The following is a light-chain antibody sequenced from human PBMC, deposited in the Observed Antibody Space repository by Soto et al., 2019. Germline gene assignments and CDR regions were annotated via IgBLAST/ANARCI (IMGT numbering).Light chain of an antibody. CDR3: GKWDSSLSAYV. J-gene: IGLJ1*01. CDR2: DNN. Sequence: VLTQPPSVSAAPGQKVTISCSGSSSNIGNNYVSWYQQLPGTAPKLLIYDNNKRPSGIPDRFSGSKSGTSATLGITGLQTGHEADYYCGKWDSSLSAYVFGTGTKVTVL. CDR1: SSNIGNNY. V-gene: IGLV1-51*01.